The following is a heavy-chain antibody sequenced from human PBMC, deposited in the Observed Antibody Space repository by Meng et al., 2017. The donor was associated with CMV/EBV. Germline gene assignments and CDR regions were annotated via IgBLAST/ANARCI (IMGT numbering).Heavy chain of an antibody. CDR3: ARDLHDCSSTSCYRYYYYYYGMDV. CDR1: GYTFTGYY. D-gene: IGHD2-2*01. V-gene: IGHV1-2*02. J-gene: IGHJ6*02. Sequence: ASVKVSCKASGYTFTGYYMHWGRQAPGQGLEWMGWINPNSGGTNYAQKFQGRVTMTRDTSISTAYMELSRLRSDDTAVYYCARDLHDCSSTSCYRYYYYYYGMDVWGQGTTVTVSS. CDR2: INPNSGGT.